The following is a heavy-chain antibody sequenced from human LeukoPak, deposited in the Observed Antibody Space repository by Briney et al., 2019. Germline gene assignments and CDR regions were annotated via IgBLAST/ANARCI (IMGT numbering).Heavy chain of an antibody. CDR2: IYYSGST. Sequence: SETLSLTCTVSGGSISSYYWSWIRQPPGKGLEWIGYIYYSGSTNYNPSLKSRVTISVDTSKNQFSLKLSSMTAADTAVYYCARGTMVRGVILNYYYYGMDVWGKGTTVTVSS. D-gene: IGHD3-10*01. J-gene: IGHJ6*04. CDR1: GGSISSYY. V-gene: IGHV4-59*01. CDR3: ARGTMVRGVILNYYYYGMDV.